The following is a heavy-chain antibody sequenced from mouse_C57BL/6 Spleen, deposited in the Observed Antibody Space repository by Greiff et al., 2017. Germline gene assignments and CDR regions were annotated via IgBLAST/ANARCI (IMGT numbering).Heavy chain of an antibody. V-gene: IGHV1-4*01. CDR1: GYTFTSYT. CDR2: INPSSGYT. J-gene: IGHJ1*03. CDR3: ARAGSSYAGGLWYFDV. D-gene: IGHD1-1*01. Sequence: VQLQQSGAELARPGASVKMSCKASGYTFTSYTMHWVKQRPGQGLEWIGYINPSSGYTKYNQKFKDKATLTADKSSSTAYMQLSSLTSEDSAVDYCARAGSSYAGGLWYFDVWGTGTTVTVAS.